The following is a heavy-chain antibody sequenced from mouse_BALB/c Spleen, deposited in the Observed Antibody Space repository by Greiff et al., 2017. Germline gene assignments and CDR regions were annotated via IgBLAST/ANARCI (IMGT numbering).Heavy chain of an antibody. CDR1: GFTFSSYT. Sequence: EVQRVESGGGLVKPGGSLKLSCAASGFTFSSYTMSWVRQTPEKRLEWVATISSGGSYTYYPDSVKGRFTISRDNAKNTLYLQMSSLKSEDTAMYYCTRSPYEHYAMDYWGQGTSVTVSS. D-gene: IGHD2-3*01. J-gene: IGHJ4*01. CDR2: ISSGGSYT. CDR3: TRSPYEHYAMDY. V-gene: IGHV5-6-4*01.